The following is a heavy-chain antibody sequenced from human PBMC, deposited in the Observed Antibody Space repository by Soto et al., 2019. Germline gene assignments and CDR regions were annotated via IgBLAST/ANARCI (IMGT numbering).Heavy chain of an antibody. CDR1: GGTFSSSP. J-gene: IGHJ3*02. CDR3: TTTPLNSSVVPDAFDI. Sequence: QVQLEQSGAEVKKPGSSVKVSCKASGGTFSSSPIYWVRQAPEQGLEWMGGIIPQFAAANYAQKFQGSVMITADKSSSTAYLELISLRSEDTAVYYCTTTPLNSSVVPDAFDIWGQWTMFTVSS. D-gene: IGHD6-25*01. CDR2: IIPQFAAA. V-gene: IGHV1-69*06.